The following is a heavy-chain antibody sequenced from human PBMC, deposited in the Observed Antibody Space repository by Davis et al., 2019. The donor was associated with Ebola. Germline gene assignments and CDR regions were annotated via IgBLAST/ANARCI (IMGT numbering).Heavy chain of an antibody. Sequence: SLKISCAASGFIFHEHAIHWVRQVPEKGLEWVAGIMWDDGTIGYADSVRGRFTISMDNARSSLYLQMNSLRPEDTALYYCGKDSTPGGMDVWGQGTTVTVSS. CDR2: IMWDDGTI. V-gene: IGHV3-9*01. J-gene: IGHJ6*02. D-gene: IGHD5/OR15-5a*01. CDR3: GKDSTPGGMDV. CDR1: GFIFHEHA.